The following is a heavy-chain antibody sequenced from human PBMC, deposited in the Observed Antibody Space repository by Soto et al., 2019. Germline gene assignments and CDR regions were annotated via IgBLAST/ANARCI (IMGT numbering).Heavy chain of an antibody. Sequence: QVQLVQSGAEVKKPGASVKVSCKASGYTFTSYDINWVRQATGQGLEWMGWMNPNSGNTGYAQKFQGRVTMTRNTPITTPYRELGSLRSEDTAVFSWARGGEGIPCSPARMAFWGQGTTFTVSS. J-gene: IGHJ6*02. D-gene: IGHD3-16*01. CDR3: ARGGEGIPCSPARMAF. V-gene: IGHV1-8*01. CDR2: MNPNSGNT. CDR1: GYTFTSYD.